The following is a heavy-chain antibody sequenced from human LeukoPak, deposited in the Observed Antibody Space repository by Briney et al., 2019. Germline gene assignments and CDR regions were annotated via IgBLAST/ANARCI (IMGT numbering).Heavy chain of an antibody. Sequence: GGSLRLSCAASGFTFSSYGMHRVRQAPGKGLEWVAVISYDGSNKYYADSVKGRFTISRDNSKNTLYLQMNSLRAEDTAVYYCAKAFPQYPLMFDPWGQGTLVTVSS. CDR3: AKAFPQYPLMFDP. CDR1: GFTFSSYG. CDR2: ISYDGSNK. J-gene: IGHJ5*02. D-gene: IGHD2/OR15-2a*01. V-gene: IGHV3-30*18.